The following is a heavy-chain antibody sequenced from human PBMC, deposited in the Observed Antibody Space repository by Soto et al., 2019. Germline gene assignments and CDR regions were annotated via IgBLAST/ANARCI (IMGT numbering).Heavy chain of an antibody. CDR3: ARDETYYGSGSYFYNWFDP. D-gene: IGHD3-10*01. CDR2: ISAYNGNT. J-gene: IGHJ5*02. CDR1: GYTFTSYG. V-gene: IGHV1-18*01. Sequence: QVQLVQSGAEVKKPGASVKVSCKASGYTFTSYGISWVRQAPGQGLEWMGWISAYNGNTKYAQKLQGRVTMTTDTSTSTAYMELRSLRSDDTAVYYCARDETYYGSGSYFYNWFDPWGQGTLVTVSS.